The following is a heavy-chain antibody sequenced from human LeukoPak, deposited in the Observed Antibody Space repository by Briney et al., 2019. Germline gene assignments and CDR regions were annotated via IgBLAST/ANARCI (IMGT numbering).Heavy chain of an antibody. CDR2: IWYDGSNK. V-gene: IGHV3-33*08. CDR3: GIAVAGKVDY. Sequence: GGSLRLSCAASGLSFSDAWMNWVRQAPGKGLEWVAVIWYDGSNKYYADSVKGRFTISRDNSKNTLYLQMNSLRAEDTAVYYCGIAVAGKVDYWGQGTLVTVSS. J-gene: IGHJ4*02. CDR1: GLSFSDAW. D-gene: IGHD6-19*01.